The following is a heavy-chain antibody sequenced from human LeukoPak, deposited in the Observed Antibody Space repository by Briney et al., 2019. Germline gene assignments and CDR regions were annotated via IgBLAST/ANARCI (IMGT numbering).Heavy chain of an antibody. V-gene: IGHV3-23*01. CDR2: ISASGGSP. J-gene: IGHJ1*01. Sequence: GGSLRLSCAASGFTFSGYAMSWVRQSPGKGLEWVSTISASGGSPYYADSVKGRFTISRDNSKSTLYLQMNSLRAEDTAVYYCARLPHDYSNYVRYFQHWGQGTLVTVSS. CDR3: ARLPHDYSNYVRYFQH. D-gene: IGHD4-11*01. CDR1: GFTFSGYA.